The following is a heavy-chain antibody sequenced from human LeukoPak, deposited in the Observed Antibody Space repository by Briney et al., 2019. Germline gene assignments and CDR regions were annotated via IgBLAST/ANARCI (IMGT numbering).Heavy chain of an antibody. CDR2: ISSSGSTI. D-gene: IGHD3-22*01. J-gene: IGHJ4*02. CDR3: ARDYYDSSGYDFDY. Sequence: GGSLRLSCAASGFTFSSYEMNWVRQAPGKGLEWVSYISSSGSTIYYADSVKGRFTISRDNAKNSLYLQMNSLRAEDTAVYYCARDYYDSSGYDFDYWGQGTLVTVSS. V-gene: IGHV3-48*03. CDR1: GFTFSSYE.